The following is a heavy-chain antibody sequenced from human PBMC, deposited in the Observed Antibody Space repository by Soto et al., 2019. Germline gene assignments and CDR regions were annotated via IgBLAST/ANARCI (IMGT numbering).Heavy chain of an antibody. CDR3: ARGYSSGRTHRDY. V-gene: IGHV4-61*01. CDR1: GGSVSSGSYY. CDR2: IYYSGST. J-gene: IGHJ4*02. D-gene: IGHD6-19*01. Sequence: SETLSLTCTVSGGSVSSGSYYWSWIRQPPGKGLEWIGYIYYSGSTNYNPTLKSRVTISVDTSKNQFSLKLSSVTAADTAVYYCARGYSSGRTHRDYWGQGTLVTVSS.